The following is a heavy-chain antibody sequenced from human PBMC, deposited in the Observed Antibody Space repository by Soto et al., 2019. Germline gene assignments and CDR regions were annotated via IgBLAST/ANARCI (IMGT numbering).Heavy chain of an antibody. Sequence: GGSLRLSCAASAFTFSTYWMSWVRQAPGKWLEWVANIKQDGSEKYYVDSVKGRFTISRDNAKNSLYLQMNSLRAEDTAVYYCARGSTYYYDSSGYYIYYFDYWGQGTLVTVSS. CDR3: ARGSTYYYDSSGYYIYYFDY. CDR2: IKQDGSEK. CDR1: AFTFSTYW. J-gene: IGHJ4*02. V-gene: IGHV3-7*03. D-gene: IGHD3-22*01.